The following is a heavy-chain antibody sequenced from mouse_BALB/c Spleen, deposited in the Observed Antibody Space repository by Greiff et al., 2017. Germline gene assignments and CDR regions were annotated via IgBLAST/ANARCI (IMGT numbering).Heavy chain of an antibody. Sequence: VQLQQSGAELMKPGASVKISCKATGYTFSSYWIEWVKQRPGHGLEWIGEILPGSGSTNYNEKFKGKATFTADTSSNTAYMQLSSLTSEDSAVYYCARSITTTGAWFAYWGQGTLVTVSA. J-gene: IGHJ3*01. V-gene: IGHV1-9*01. CDR2: ILPGSGST. D-gene: IGHD2-4*01. CDR3: ARSITTTGAWFAY. CDR1: GYTFSSYW.